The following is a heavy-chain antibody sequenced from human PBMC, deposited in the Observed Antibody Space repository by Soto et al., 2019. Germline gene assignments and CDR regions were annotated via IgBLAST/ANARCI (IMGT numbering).Heavy chain of an antibody. CDR1: GGSISSGGYY. CDR3: ARSSTSANYFDY. D-gene: IGHD2-2*01. V-gene: IGHV4-31*03. Sequence: QVQLQESGPGLVKPSQTLSLTCTVSGGSISSGGYYWSWIRQHPGKGLEWIGYIYYSGSTYYNPSLQCRVTISVDTSKNQFSLKLSSVTAADTAVYYCARSSTSANYFDYWGQGTLVTVSS. J-gene: IGHJ4*02. CDR2: IYYSGST.